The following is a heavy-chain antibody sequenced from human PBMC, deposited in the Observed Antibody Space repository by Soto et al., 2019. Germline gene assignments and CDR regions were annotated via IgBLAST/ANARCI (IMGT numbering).Heavy chain of an antibody. D-gene: IGHD3-16*01. Sequence: QVQLQESGPGLVKPSQTLSLTCTVSGCSISSGGYNWSWIRQHPGKGLVWIGYINYNGSSYYNPSLKSLITISIDTSKNQFSLKLSSVIAEDTAVYFCAMGEGGAGLVYYFDYWGLGTLVTVS. CDR2: INYNGSS. V-gene: IGHV4-31*01. J-gene: IGHJ4*02. CDR3: AMGEGGAGLVYYFDY. CDR1: GCSISSGGYN.